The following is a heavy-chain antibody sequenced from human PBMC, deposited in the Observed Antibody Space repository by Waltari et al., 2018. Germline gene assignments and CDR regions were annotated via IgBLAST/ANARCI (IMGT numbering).Heavy chain of an antibody. CDR1: GGSISSYY. Sequence: QVQLQESGPGLVKPSETLSLTCTVSGGSISSYYWSWIRQPPGKGLEWIGYIYYSGSTNYHPSLKGRVTISVDTSKNQFSLKLSSVTAADTAVYYCARPGARGWFDPWGQGTLVTVSS. J-gene: IGHJ5*02. CDR3: ARPGARGWFDP. CDR2: IYYSGST. D-gene: IGHD1-26*01. V-gene: IGHV4-59*01.